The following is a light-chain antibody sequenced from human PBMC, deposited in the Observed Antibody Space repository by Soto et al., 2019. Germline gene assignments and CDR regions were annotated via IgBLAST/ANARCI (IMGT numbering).Light chain of an antibody. V-gene: IGLV2-11*01. CDR2: NVT. CDR3: CSYTSSATYV. Sequence: QSVLIQPPSVSGSPGQSVTISCTGTSSDVGSYDYVSWYQQHPGTVPKPMIYNVTTQPSGVPDRFSGSRSGNSASMTISGLQAYDEADYSCCSYTSSATYVFETGTKLTVL. J-gene: IGLJ1*01. CDR1: SSDVGSYDY.